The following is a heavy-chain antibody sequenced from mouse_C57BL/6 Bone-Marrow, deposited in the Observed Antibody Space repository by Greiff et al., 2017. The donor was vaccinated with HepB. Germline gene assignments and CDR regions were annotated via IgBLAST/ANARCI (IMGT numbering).Heavy chain of an antibody. CDR1: GFNIKDDY. CDR3: TLDGYL. Sequence: VQLKESGAELVRPGASVKLSCTASGFNIKDDYMHWVKQRPEQGLEWIGWIDPENGDTQYASKFQGKATITADTSSNTAYLQLSSLTSADTAVYYCTLDGYLWGQGTTLTVSS. V-gene: IGHV14-4*01. J-gene: IGHJ2*01. D-gene: IGHD2-3*01. CDR2: IDPENGDT.